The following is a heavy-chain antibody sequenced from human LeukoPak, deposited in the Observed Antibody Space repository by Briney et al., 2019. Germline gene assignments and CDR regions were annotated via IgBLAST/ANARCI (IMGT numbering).Heavy chain of an antibody. J-gene: IGHJ5*02. CDR3: ARVSPYYYDSGGYYFARWFDP. CDR2: IGAYNGNT. D-gene: IGHD3-22*01. V-gene: IGHV1-18*01. CDR1: GYTFTSYG. Sequence: ASVKVSCKASGYTFTSYGISWVRQAPGQGLEWMGWIGAYNGNTNYAQKLQGRVTMTTDTSTSTAYMELRSLRSDDTAVYYCARVSPYYYDSGGYYFARWFDPWGQGTLVTVSS.